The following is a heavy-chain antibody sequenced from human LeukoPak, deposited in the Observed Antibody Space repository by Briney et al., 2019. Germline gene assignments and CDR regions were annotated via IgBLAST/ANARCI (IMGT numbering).Heavy chain of an antibody. CDR2: ISWNSGNV. J-gene: IGHJ2*01. CDR3: AGSDTTGYSPREWDYWYFDL. V-gene: IGHV3-9*01. Sequence: PGGSLRLSCVASGFRFDDYAMHWARQAPGKGLEWVSGISWNSGNVGYADSVKGRFTISRDNAKNSLYLQMNSLRAEDTAVYFCAGSDTTGYSPREWDYWYFDLWGRGTLVTVSS. D-gene: IGHD3-9*01. CDR1: GFRFDDYA.